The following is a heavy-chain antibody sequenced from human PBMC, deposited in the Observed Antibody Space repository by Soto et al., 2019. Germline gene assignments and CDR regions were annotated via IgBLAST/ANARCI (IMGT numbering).Heavy chain of an antibody. D-gene: IGHD2-15*01. CDR3: AKERGSVEGYYYYGMDV. CDR2: ISGSGGST. CDR1: GFTFSSYA. J-gene: IGHJ6*02. Sequence: VGSLRLSCAASGFTFSSYAMSWVRQAPGKGLEWVSAISGSGGSTYYADSVKGRFTISRDNSKNTLYLQMNSLRAEDTAVYYCAKERGSVEGYYYYGMDVWGQGTTVTVSS. V-gene: IGHV3-23*01.